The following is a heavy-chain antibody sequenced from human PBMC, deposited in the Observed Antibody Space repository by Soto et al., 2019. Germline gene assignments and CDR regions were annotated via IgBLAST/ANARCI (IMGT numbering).Heavy chain of an antibody. V-gene: IGHV4-4*02. CDR2: SHQSGNT. J-gene: IGHJ4*02. D-gene: IGHD5-18*01. Sequence: QVQLQESGPGLVKPSGTLSLTCAVSGVSIGSHDWWTWVRQPPGKGLEWIGESHQSGNTNYNSSLESRGTISLDKSKNHFSLQLSSGTVADTAVYYCATRDTGRVYWGQGTLVTVSS. CDR1: GVSIGSHDW. CDR3: ATRDTGRVY.